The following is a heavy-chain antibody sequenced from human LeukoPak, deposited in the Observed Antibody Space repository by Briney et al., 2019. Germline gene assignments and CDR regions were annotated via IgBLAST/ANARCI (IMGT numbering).Heavy chain of an antibody. J-gene: IGHJ5*02. CDR3: ARGDSSASNCFDP. CDR2: IFHSGST. Sequence: SETLSLTCTVSGGSISSDYWNWIRQPPGRGLEWIGCIFHSGSTKYNPSLMSRVTVSLDTSKNHFSLKVSSVTAADTAVYYCARGDSSASNCFDPWGQGTLVTVSS. D-gene: IGHD6-19*01. V-gene: IGHV4-59*01. CDR1: GGSISSDY.